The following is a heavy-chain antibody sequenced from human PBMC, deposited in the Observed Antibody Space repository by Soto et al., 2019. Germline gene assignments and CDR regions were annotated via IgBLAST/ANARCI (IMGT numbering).Heavy chain of an antibody. J-gene: IGHJ6*02. CDR3: ARDYYGMDV. Sequence: SETLSLTCTVSGGSISSGGYSWTWIRQSPGKGLEWIGYTYQSGSAYYNPSLKSRVTISVDRSKNQFSLNLTSVTAADTAIYYCARDYYGMDVWGQGTTVTVSS. CDR2: TYQSGSA. CDR1: GGSISSGGYS. V-gene: IGHV4-30-2*06.